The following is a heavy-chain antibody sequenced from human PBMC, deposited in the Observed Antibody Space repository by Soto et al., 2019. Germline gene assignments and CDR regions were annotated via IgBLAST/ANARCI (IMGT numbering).Heavy chain of an antibody. CDR3: ARDGLTPISYYYGMDV. Sequence: PSQTLSVTCVISGYSVSSNSAAWNCIRQSPSRGLEWLGRTYYRSKWYNDYAVSVKSRITINPDTSKNQFSLQLNSVTPEDTAVYYCARDGLTPISYYYGMDVWGQGTTVTVSS. J-gene: IGHJ6*01. D-gene: IGHD3-9*01. V-gene: IGHV6-1*01. CDR2: TYYRSKWYN. CDR1: GYSVSSNSAA.